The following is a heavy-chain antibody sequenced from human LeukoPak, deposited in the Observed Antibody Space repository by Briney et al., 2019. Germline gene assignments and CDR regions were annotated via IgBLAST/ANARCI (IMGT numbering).Heavy chain of an antibody. J-gene: IGHJ6*03. V-gene: IGHV1-18*04. Sequence: ASVKVSCKASGYTFTGYYIHWVRQAPGQGLEWMGWISGYNGNTKYAQKFQDKVSVTTDTSTSTAYMELRSLRSDDTAVYYCARAEGVVVAAHIDVWGKGTTVTVSS. CDR1: GYTFTGYY. CDR2: ISGYNGNT. CDR3: ARAEGVVVAAHIDV. D-gene: IGHD2-15*01.